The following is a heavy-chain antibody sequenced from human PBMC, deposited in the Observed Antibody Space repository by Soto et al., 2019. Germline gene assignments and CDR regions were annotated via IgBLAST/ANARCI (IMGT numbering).Heavy chain of an antibody. V-gene: IGHV3-30-3*01. D-gene: IGHD4-17*01. Sequence: GGSLRLSCAASGFTFSSYAMHWVRQAPGKGLEWVAVISYDGSNKYYADSVKGRFTISRDNSKNTLYLQMNSLRAEDTAVYYCARDALTTVVTPGSDYWGQGTLVT. CDR3: ARDALTTVVTPGSDY. CDR1: GFTFSSYA. CDR2: ISYDGSNK. J-gene: IGHJ4*02.